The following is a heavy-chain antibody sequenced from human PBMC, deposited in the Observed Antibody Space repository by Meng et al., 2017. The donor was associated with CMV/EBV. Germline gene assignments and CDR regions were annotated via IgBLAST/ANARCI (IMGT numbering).Heavy chain of an antibody. Sequence: QVQWQESGPGLVKPSETLSLTCTVSGGSISSYYWSWIRQPAGKGLEWIGYIYYSGSTYYNPSLKSRVTISVDTSKNQFSLKLSSVTAADTAVYYCAREGDNPFDYWGQGTLVTVSS. V-gene: IGHV4-59*06. D-gene: IGHD2-21*02. CDR1: GGSISSYY. CDR3: AREGDNPFDY. J-gene: IGHJ4*02. CDR2: IYYSGST.